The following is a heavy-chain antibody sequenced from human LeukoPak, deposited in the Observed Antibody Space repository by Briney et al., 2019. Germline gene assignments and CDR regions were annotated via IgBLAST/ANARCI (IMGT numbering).Heavy chain of an antibody. Sequence: SETLSLTCTVSGGSISSSSYYWAWIRQPPGKGLEWIGEINHSGSTNYNPSLKSRVTTSVDTSKNQFSLKLSSVTAADTAVYYCARHYYDSSGYSHWFDPWGQGTLVTVSS. D-gene: IGHD3-22*01. CDR2: INHSGST. CDR3: ARHYYDSSGYSHWFDP. CDR1: GGSISSSSYY. V-gene: IGHV4-39*01. J-gene: IGHJ5*02.